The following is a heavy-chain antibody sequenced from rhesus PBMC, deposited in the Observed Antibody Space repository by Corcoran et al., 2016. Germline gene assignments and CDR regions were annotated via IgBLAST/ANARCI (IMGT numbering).Heavy chain of an antibody. D-gene: IGHD6-13*01. V-gene: IGHV4S6*01. CDR3: ARDRYSSWSPFDY. Sequence: QVQLQESGPGLVKPSETLSLTCTVSGDSISDSYYWSWIRQPPGKGLEWMGRIDGSGGSTTNTPSLKRRVTISRDTAKNQFSLKLSSVTAADTAVYDCARDRYSSWSPFDYWGQGVLVTVSS. CDR2: IDGSGGST. J-gene: IGHJ4*01. CDR1: GDSISDSYY.